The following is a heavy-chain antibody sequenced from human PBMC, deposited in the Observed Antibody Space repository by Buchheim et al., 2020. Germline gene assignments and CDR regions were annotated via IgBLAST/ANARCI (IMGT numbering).Heavy chain of an antibody. V-gene: IGHV4-39*07. CDR1: GGSISSSSYY. CDR2: MYYSGST. Sequence: QLQLQESGPGLVKPSETLSLTCTVSGGSISSSSYYWGWSRQPPGKGLEWIGSMYYSGSTYYNPSLKSRVTISVDTSKHQFSLKLSSVTAADTAVYYCAREASCGGDCSTLDYWGQGTL. J-gene: IGHJ4*02. CDR3: AREASCGGDCSTLDY. D-gene: IGHD2-21*02.